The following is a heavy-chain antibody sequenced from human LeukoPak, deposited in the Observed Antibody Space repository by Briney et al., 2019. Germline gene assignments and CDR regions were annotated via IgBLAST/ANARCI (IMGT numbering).Heavy chain of an antibody. D-gene: IGHD1-1*01. CDR2: MNPNSGNI. CDR3: ARGLGNDGIFDY. CDR1: GYTFTGYY. Sequence: GASVKVSCKASGYTFTGYYMHWVRQATGQGLEWMGWMNPNSGNIGYAQKFQGRVTMTRNTSISTAYMELSSLRSEDTAVYYCARGLGNDGIFDYWGQGTLVTVSS. V-gene: IGHV1-8*02. J-gene: IGHJ4*02.